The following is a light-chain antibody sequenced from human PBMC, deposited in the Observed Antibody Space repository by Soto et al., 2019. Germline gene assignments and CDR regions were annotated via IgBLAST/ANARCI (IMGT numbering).Light chain of an antibody. J-gene: IGLJ1*01. V-gene: IGLV2-14*01. CDR3: CSYTSRTTYV. CDR1: SSDVGGHNY. CDR2: AVS. Sequence: QSVLTQPASVSGSPGQSITISCTGSSSDVGGHNYVSWYQQHPGKAPKLMIYAVSNRPSGISSRFSGSKSGNTASLTISGLQSEDEADYFCCSYTSRTTYVFGTGTKVTVL.